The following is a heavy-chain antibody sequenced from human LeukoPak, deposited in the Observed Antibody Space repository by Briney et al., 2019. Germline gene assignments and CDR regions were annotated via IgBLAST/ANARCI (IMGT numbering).Heavy chain of an antibody. CDR3: ARVTLYCSGGSCQEP. CDR1: GGSISSVSYY. D-gene: IGHD2-15*01. V-gene: IGHV4-39*07. CDR2: IFYTGRS. J-gene: IGHJ4*02. Sequence: SETLSLTCTVSGGSISSVSYYWGWIRQPPGKGLECIGSIFYTGRSYYNPSLKRRVTISVDTSKNQFSLKLSSVTAADTAVYYCARVTLYCSGGSCQEPWGQGTLVTVSS.